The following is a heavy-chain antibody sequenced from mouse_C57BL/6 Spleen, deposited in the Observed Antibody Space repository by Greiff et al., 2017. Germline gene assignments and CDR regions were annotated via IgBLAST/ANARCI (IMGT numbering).Heavy chain of an antibody. D-gene: IGHD2-4*01. CDR1: GYTFTRYW. CDR3: KTIYYDYGQDY. J-gene: IGHJ2*01. Sequence: EVMLVESGTVLARPGASVKMSCKTSGYTFTRYWMHWVKQRPGPGLEWIGAIYPGNSDTSYTQKFKGKAKLTAVTSASTAYMELSSLTNEDSAVYYCKTIYYDYGQDYWGQGTTLTVSS. V-gene: IGHV1-5*01. CDR2: IYPGNSDT.